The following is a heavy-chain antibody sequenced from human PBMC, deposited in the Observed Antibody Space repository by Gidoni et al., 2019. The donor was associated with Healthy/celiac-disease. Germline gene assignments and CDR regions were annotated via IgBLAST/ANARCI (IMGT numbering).Heavy chain of an antibody. CDR2: INNSGST. D-gene: IGHD4-17*01. CDR1: GGSFSDYY. J-gene: IGHJ5*02. CDR3: ARGLSDYGGNP. Sequence: QVQLQQWCVGLSKPSETLSLIGAVYGGSFSDYYWSWIRQPPGKALEWIGEINNSGSTNYNPSLKRRVTISVDTSKNQFSLKLSSVTAADTAVYYCARGLSDYGGNPWGQGTLVTVSS. V-gene: IGHV4-34*01.